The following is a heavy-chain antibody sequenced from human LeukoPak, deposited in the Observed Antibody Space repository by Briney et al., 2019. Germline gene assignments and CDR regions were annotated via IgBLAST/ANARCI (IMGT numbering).Heavy chain of an antibody. CDR3: ARTQGYYYYMDV. CDR2: IYYSGST. J-gene: IGHJ6*03. CDR1: GGSISSSSYY. Sequence: ETLSLTCTVSGGSISSSSYYWGWIRQPPGKGLEWIGYIYYSGSTNYSPSLKSRVTISVDTSKNQFSLKLSSVTAADTAVYYCARTQGYYYYMDVWGKGTTVTISS. V-gene: IGHV4-61*05.